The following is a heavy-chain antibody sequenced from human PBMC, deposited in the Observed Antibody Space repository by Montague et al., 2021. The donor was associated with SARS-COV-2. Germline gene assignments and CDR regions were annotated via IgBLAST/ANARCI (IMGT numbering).Heavy chain of an antibody. Sequence: SLRLSCAASGFTFNRNSMHWVRQTPGKGLEWLALLSSDESLERYAESVSGRFTISRDNSKSTVFLQMNSLRPEDTAVYYCARGENPTGFLVDYWGQGTLVTVSS. J-gene: IGHJ4*02. CDR3: ARGENPTGFLVDY. CDR2: LSSDESLE. D-gene: IGHD7-27*01. V-gene: IGHV3-30*04. CDR1: GFTFNRNS.